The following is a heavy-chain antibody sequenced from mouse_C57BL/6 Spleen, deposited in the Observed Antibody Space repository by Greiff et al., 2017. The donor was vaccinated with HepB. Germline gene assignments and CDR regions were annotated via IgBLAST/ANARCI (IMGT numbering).Heavy chain of an antibody. V-gene: IGHV1-26*01. CDR3: ARSDGYYRGYYFDY. CDR2: INPNNGGT. Sequence: EVQLQQSGPELVKPGASVKISCKASGYTFTDYYMNWVKQSHGKSLEWIGDINPNNGGTSYNQKFKGKATLTVDKSSSTAYMELRSLTSEDSAVYYCARSDGYYRGYYFDYWGQGTTLTVSS. J-gene: IGHJ2*01. CDR1: GYTFTDYY. D-gene: IGHD2-3*01.